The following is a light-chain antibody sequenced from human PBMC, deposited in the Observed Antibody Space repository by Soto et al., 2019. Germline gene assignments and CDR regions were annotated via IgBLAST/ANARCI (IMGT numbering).Light chain of an antibody. J-gene: IGKJ4*01. CDR1: QSVLYSPNNKNY. CDR3: QQYYRTPLT. Sequence: SLRTHSPDSLAVSLGKRATINCKSSQSVLYSPNNKNYLAWYQQKPGQPPKLLIYWASTRESGVPDRFSGSGSGTDFTLTISCLQAEDVAVYYCQQYYRTPLTVGGGTKVDIK. CDR2: WAS. V-gene: IGKV4-1*01.